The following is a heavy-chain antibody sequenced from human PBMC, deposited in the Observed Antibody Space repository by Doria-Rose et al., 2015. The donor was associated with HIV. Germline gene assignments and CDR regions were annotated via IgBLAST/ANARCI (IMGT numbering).Heavy chain of an antibody. D-gene: IGHD6-13*01. J-gene: IGHJ4*02. CDR1: GVSLSSPGMG. CDR3: ARIKSSRWYHKYYFDF. V-gene: IGHV2-26*01. Sequence: SGPVLVKPTETFTLTCTVSGVSLSSPGMGVSWIRQPPGKALEWFANIFPDDDRSYKTSLKSRLTISSGTSKGQVFLTMTDMDPVDTATYYCARIKSSRWYHKYYFDFWGQGTRVIVSA. CDR2: IFPDDDR.